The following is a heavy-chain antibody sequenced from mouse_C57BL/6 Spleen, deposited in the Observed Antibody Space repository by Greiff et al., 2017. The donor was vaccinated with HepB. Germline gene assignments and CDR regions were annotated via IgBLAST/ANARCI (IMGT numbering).Heavy chain of an antibody. D-gene: IGHD3-3*01. CDR1: GFTFSSYA. V-gene: IGHV5-4*01. Sequence: EVQRVESGGGLVKPGGSLKLSCAASGFTFSSYAMSWVRQTPEKRLEWVATISDGGSYTYYPDNVKGRFTISRDNAKNNLYLQMSHLKSEDTAMYYCARDRGGSYAMDYWGQGTSVTVSS. CDR2: ISDGGSYT. J-gene: IGHJ4*01. CDR3: ARDRGGSYAMDY.